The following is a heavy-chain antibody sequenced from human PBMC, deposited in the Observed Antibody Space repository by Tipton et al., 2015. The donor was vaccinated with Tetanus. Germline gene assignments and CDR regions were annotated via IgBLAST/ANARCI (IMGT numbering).Heavy chain of an antibody. J-gene: IGHJ4*02. CDR1: GFIFSSYG. Sequence: SGFIFSSYGIHWVRQAPGKGLEWVAVSWYDGTDQYYADSVKGRFTLSRDNSKNTLYLEMNSLRAEDTALYYCAREADCSGGSCFSGDFDNWGQGTQVPVSS. D-gene: IGHD2-15*01. CDR2: SWYDGTDQ. V-gene: IGHV3-33*01. CDR3: AREADCSGGSCFSGDFDN.